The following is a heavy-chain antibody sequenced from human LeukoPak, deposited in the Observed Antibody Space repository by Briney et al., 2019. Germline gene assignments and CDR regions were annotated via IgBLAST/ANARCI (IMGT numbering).Heavy chain of an antibody. J-gene: IGHJ4*02. CDR1: GGTFSSYA. D-gene: IGHD2/OR15-2a*01. Sequence: SVKVSCKASGGTFSSYAISWVRQAPGQGLEWMGRIIPILGIANYAQKSQGRVTITADKSTSTAYMELSSLRSEDPAVYYCAISDPENSHLLFDYWGQGTLVTVSS. CDR2: IIPILGIA. CDR3: AISDPENSHLLFDY. V-gene: IGHV1-69*04.